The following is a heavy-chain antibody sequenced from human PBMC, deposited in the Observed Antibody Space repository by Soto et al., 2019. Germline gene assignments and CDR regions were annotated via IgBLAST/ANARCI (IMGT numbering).Heavy chain of an antibody. CDR2: INPGDSDI. CDR1: GYSFTTYW. V-gene: IGHV5-51*01. D-gene: IGHD4-4*01. Sequence: PGESLKISCKASGYSFTTYWIAWVRQMPGKGLEWMGIINPGDSDIRYSPPFQGQGTISADNAISTAYLQWSSLKASATAMYYCARHGQFYYYYYGMDVWGQGTAVTVSS. J-gene: IGHJ6*02. CDR3: ARHGQFYYYYYGMDV.